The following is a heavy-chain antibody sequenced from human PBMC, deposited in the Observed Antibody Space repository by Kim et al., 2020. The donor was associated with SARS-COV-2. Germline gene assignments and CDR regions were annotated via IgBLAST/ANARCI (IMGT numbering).Heavy chain of an antibody. CDR3: ASGWVYYDSSGPRRGYGMDV. V-gene: IGHV1-18*01. CDR2: ISAYNGNT. D-gene: IGHD3-22*01. J-gene: IGHJ6*02. CDR1: GYTFTSYG. Sequence: ASVKVSCKASGYTFTSYGISWVRQAPGQGLEWMGWISAYNGNTNYAQKLQGRVTMTTDTSTSTAYMELRSLRSDDTAVYYCASGWVYYDSSGPRRGYGMDVWGQGTTVTVSS.